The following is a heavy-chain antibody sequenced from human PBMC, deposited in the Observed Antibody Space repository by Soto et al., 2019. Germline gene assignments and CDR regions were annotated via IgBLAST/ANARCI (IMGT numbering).Heavy chain of an antibody. CDR2: INHSGST. Sequence: SETLSLTCAVYGGSFSGYYWSWIRQPPGKGLEWIGEINHSGSTNYNPSLKSRVTISVDTSKNQFSLKLSSVTAADTAVYYCARVPNTIFGVVKLYYFDYWGQGTPVTVSS. CDR3: ARVPNTIFGVVKLYYFDY. CDR1: GGSFSGYY. V-gene: IGHV4-34*01. D-gene: IGHD3-3*01. J-gene: IGHJ4*02.